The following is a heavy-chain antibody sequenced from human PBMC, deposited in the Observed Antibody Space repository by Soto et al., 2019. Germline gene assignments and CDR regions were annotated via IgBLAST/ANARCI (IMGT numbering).Heavy chain of an antibody. CDR1: GGSVGSNSYS. D-gene: IGHD4-4*01. CDR3: ARHSRPVSYYGMDV. Sequence: SETLSLTCTVSGGSVGSNSYSWGWVRQSPGKGLEWIGQINHTGSSIYNPSLKNRVTISTMSNNKFSLELSSVTAADTAVYYCARHSRPVSYYGMDVWGQGTTVTVSS. CDR2: INHTGSS. J-gene: IGHJ6*02. V-gene: IGHV4-61*05.